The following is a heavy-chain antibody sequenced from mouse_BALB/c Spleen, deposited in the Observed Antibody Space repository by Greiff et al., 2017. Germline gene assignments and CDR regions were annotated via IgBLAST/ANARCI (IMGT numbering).Heavy chain of an antibody. D-gene: IGHD6-1*01. V-gene: IGHV14-3*02. CDR3: APLGPWLAY. CDR2: IDPANGNT. CDR1: GFNITDSY. Sequence: VQLQQSGAELVKPGASVKLSCTASGFNITDSYMHWVKQRPEQGLEWIGRIDPANGNTKYDPKFQGKATITADTSSNTAYLQLSSLTSEDTAVYYCAPLGPWLAYWGQGTLVTVSA. J-gene: IGHJ3*01.